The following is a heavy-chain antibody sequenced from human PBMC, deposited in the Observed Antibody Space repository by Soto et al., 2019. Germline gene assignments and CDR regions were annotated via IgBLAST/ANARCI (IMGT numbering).Heavy chain of an antibody. CDR2: ISYDGSNK. V-gene: IGHV3-30*03. CDR3: ALSPGHEYDDYIYDY. CDR1: GFTFSSYG. D-gene: IGHD4-17*01. J-gene: IGHJ4*02. Sequence: GGSLRLSCAASGFTFSSYGMHWVRQAPGKGLEWVAVISYDGSNKYYADSVKGRFTISRDNSKNTLYLQMNSLRAEDTAVYYCALSPGHEYDDYIYDYRAQRTLVTVSS.